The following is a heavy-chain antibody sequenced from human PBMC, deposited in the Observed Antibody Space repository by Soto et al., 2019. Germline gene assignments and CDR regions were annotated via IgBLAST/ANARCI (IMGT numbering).Heavy chain of an antibody. D-gene: IGHD6-19*01. J-gene: IGHJ4*02. CDR2: ISYGGNDR. V-gene: IGHV3-30-3*01. CDR1: GFTLIKYA. CDR3: ARPQAVAGLGGYFDL. Sequence: QEHLVESGGGVVQPGGSLRLYCEASGFTLIKYAMHWVRQAPGKRPEWLAVISYGGNDRYYADSVKGRFTISRDNSNNTLFLQMDSLRVEDSAVYYCARPQAVAGLGGYFDLWGQGALVTVST.